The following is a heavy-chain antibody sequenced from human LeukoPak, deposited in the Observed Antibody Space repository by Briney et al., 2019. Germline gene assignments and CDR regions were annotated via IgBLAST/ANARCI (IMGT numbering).Heavy chain of an antibody. CDR1: GGSLSSSSYY. CDR3: ARDGWGVLQSPTYYYHYMDV. J-gene: IGHJ6*03. CDR2: IYYSGST. Sequence: SETLSLTCTVSGGSLSSSSYYWGWIRQPPGKGLEWIGSIYYSGSTYYNPSLKSRVTISVDTSKNQFSLKLSSVTAADTAVYYCARDGWGVLQSPTYYYHYMDVWGKGTTVTVSS. V-gene: IGHV4-39*07. D-gene: IGHD1-26*01.